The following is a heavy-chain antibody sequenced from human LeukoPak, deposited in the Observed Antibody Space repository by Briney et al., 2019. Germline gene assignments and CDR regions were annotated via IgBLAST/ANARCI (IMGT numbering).Heavy chain of an antibody. Sequence: GESLKIYCKGTGYSFRSYWIGWVRQMPGKGMEWMGDIYPGDSRTRYNPSLQGQVTISVDKSINTAYLEWVSLKASDTAMYYCACRDLTSTWSYPWGQGTLVTVS. CDR3: ACRDLTSTWSYP. J-gene: IGHJ5*02. V-gene: IGHV5-51*01. D-gene: IGHD2-2*01. CDR1: GYSFRSYW. CDR2: IYPGDSRT.